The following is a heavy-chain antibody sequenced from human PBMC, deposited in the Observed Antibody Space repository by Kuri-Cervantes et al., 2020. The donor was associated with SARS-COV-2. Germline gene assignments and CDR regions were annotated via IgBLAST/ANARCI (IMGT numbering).Heavy chain of an antibody. V-gene: IGHV4-34*01. Sequence: SETLSLTCAVYGGSFSGYYWSWIRQPPGKGLEWIGEINHSGSTNYNPSLKSRATISVDTSKNQFSLKLSSVTAADTAVYYCACLSSGYNDVFDFWGQGMLVTVSS. J-gene: IGHJ4*02. CDR3: ACLSSGYNDVFDF. CDR2: INHSGST. CDR1: GGSFSGYY. D-gene: IGHD3-22*01.